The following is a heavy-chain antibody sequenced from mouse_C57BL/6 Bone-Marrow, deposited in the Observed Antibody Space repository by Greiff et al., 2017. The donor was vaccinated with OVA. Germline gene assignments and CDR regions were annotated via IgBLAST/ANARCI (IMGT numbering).Heavy chain of an antibody. D-gene: IGHD1-1*01. CDR1: GFSLSTFGMG. Sequence: QVTLKESGPGILQPSQTLSLTCSFSGFSLSTFGMGVGWIRQPSGKGLEWLAHIWWDDDKYYNPALKSRLTISKDTSKNQVFLKIANVDTADTATYYCARIPSYYYGSSYAMDYWGQGTSVTVSS. CDR2: IWWDDDK. V-gene: IGHV8-8*01. J-gene: IGHJ4*01. CDR3: ARIPSYYYGSSYAMDY.